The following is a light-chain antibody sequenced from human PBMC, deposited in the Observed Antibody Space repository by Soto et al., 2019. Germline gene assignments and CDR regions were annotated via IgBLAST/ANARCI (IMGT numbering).Light chain of an antibody. Sequence: QSVLTQAPSASRSRGQSVTISCTGTSSDVGGYNYVSWYQQHPGKAPKLMIYEVSKRPSGVPDRFSGSKSGNTASLTVSGLQAKDEANSYSSLYAGSNNFGVGTGTTVTVL. J-gene: IGLJ1*01. CDR1: SSDVGGYNY. CDR3: SLYAGSNNFG. V-gene: IGLV2-8*02. CDR2: EVS.